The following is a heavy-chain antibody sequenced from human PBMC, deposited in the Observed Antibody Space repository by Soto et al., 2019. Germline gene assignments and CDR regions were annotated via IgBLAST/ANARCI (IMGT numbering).Heavy chain of an antibody. J-gene: IGHJ4*02. CDR3: ARDPWAADY. Sequence: GGSLRLSCAASGFTVSTKYMSWVRQAPGKGLEWVSVIYSGGSTFYADSVRGRFTISRDNSKNTVSLQMNSLRAEDTAVYYCARDPWAADYWGQGTLVTVS. V-gene: IGHV3-66*01. CDR2: IYSGGST. CDR1: GFTVSTKY. D-gene: IGHD3-16*01.